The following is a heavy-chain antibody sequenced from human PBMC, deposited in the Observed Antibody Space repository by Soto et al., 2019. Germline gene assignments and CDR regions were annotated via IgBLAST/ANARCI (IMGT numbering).Heavy chain of an antibody. D-gene: IGHD3-10*01. J-gene: IGHJ3*02. CDR1: GGSISSYY. CDR3: ARHGSGSGAFDI. V-gene: IGHV4-59*01. Sequence: SETLSLTCTVSGGSISSYYWSWIRQPPGKGLEWIGYIYYSGSTNYNPSLKSRVTISVATSKNQFSLKLSSVTAADTAVYYCARHGSGSGAFDIWGQGTMVTVSS. CDR2: IYYSGST.